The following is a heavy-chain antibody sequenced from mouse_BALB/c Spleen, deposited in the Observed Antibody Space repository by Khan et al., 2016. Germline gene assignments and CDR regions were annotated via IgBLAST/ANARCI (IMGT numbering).Heavy chain of an antibody. J-gene: IGHJ2*01. CDR3: AMIYYDYDDC. Sequence: VQLKESGPGLVKPSQSLSLTCSVTGYSITSGYYWNWIRQFPGNKLEWMGYISYDGSNNYNPSLKNRISITRDTSKNQFFLKLNSVTTEDTATYVCAMIYYDYDDCWGHDTTLTVSS. V-gene: IGHV3-6*02. CDR2: ISYDGSN. CDR1: GYSITSGYY. D-gene: IGHD2-4*01.